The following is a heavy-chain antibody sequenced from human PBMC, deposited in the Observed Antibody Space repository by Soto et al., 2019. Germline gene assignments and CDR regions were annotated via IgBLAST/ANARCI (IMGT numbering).Heavy chain of an antibody. J-gene: IGHJ4*02. CDR2: IYYSGST. CDR3: ARIGREGYCTNGVCYGFDY. CDR1: GGSISSSSYY. D-gene: IGHD2-8*01. Sequence: TSETLSLTCTVSGGSISSSSYYWGWIRQPPGKGLEWIGSIYYSGSTNYNPSLKSRVTISVDTSKNQFSLKLSSVTAADTAVYYCARIGREGYCTNGVCYGFDYWGQGTLVTVSS. V-gene: IGHV4-39*07.